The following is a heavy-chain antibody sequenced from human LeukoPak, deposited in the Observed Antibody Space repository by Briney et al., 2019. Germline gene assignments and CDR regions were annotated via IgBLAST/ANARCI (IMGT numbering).Heavy chain of an antibody. CDR1: GGSFSGYY. J-gene: IGHJ6*03. CDR3: ARDFSRGYMDV. D-gene: IGHD2/OR15-2a*01. CDR2: INHSGST. V-gene: IGHV4-34*01. Sequence: SETLSLTCAVYGGSFSGYYWSWIRQPPGKGLEWIGEINHSGSTNYKPSLKSRVTISVDTSKNQFSLKLNSVTAADTAMYYCARDFSRGYMDVWGKGTTVTVS.